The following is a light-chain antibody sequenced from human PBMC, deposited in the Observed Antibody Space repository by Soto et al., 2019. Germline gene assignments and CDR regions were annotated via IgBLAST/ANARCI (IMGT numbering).Light chain of an antibody. V-gene: IGLV2-14*01. Sequence: QSVLTQPASVSGSPGQSITISCTGTSSDVGGYNYVSWYQQHPGKAPKLMIYEVSNRPSGVSNRFSGSESGNTASLTISGFQAEDEADYYCSSYTSSSTLVVGTGTKVTV. CDR1: SSDVGGYNY. CDR2: EVS. J-gene: IGLJ1*01. CDR3: SSYTSSSTLV.